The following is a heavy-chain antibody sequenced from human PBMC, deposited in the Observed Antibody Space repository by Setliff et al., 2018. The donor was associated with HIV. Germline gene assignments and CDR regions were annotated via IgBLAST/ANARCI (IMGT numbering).Heavy chain of an antibody. V-gene: IGHV1-2*06. CDR2: INSASGGT. CDR3: ARDYIHVFDI. J-gene: IGHJ3*02. Sequence: GASVKVSCKASGYTFTDNYIHWVRQAPGQGLEWMARINSASGGTNYAQNFQGRVTVTRDTSINTVYLEVNGLKSDDTAVYYCARDYIHVFDIWGQGTMVTVSS. CDR1: GYTFTDNY.